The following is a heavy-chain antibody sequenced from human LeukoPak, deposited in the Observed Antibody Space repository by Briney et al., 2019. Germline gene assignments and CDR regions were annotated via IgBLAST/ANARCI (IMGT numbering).Heavy chain of an antibody. V-gene: IGHV4-39*02. CDR1: EDSISSSSHF. D-gene: IGHD3-9*01. CDR2: ISYSGTT. J-gene: IGHJ3*02. CDR3: ARDWLFSSFDI. Sequence: SETLSLTCTVSEDSISSSSHFWGWIRQPPGKGLEWIGSISYSGTTYYNPSLKSRVTISVDTSKNRFSLNLSSVTAADTAVYYCARDWLFSSFDIWGQGTMVTVSS.